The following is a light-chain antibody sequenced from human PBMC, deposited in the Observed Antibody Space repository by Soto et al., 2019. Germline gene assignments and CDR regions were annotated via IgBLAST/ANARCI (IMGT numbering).Light chain of an antibody. V-gene: IGKV1-5*03. CDR1: QSISSS. J-gene: IGKJ2*01. CDR3: QQYKSYLT. CDR2: KAS. Sequence: DIQMTQSPSTLSASVGDRVTLTCRASQSISSSLAWYQQKPGKAPKLVIYKASRLESGVTSRFSGSGSGTEFTLTISSLQPDDFATYYCQQYKSYLTFGQGTKLEIK.